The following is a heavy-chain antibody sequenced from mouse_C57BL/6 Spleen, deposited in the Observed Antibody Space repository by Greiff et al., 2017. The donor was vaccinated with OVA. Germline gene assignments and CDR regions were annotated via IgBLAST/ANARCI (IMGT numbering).Heavy chain of an antibody. CDR2: ISYDGSN. Sequence: EVQLVESGPGLVKPSQSLSLTCSVTGYSITSGYYWNWIRQFPGNKLEWMGYISYDGSNNYNPSLKNRISITRDTSKNQFFLKLNSVTTEDTATYYCASEGYYSYFDYWGQGTTLTVSS. CDR3: ASEGYYSYFDY. V-gene: IGHV3-6*01. CDR1: GYSITSGYY. D-gene: IGHD2-3*01. J-gene: IGHJ2*01.